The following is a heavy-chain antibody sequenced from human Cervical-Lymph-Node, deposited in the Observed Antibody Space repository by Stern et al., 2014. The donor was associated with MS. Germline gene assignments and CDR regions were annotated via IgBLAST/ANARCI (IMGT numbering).Heavy chain of an antibody. Sequence: VHLVESGGGVVQPGRSLRLSCAASGFTFSSYGMHWVRQAPGKGLEWVAVIWYDGSNKYYADSVKGRFTISRDNSKNTLYLQMNSLRAEDTAVYYCARNLRGYSYGSFDYWGQGTLVTVSS. CDR3: ARNLRGYSYGSFDY. V-gene: IGHV3-33*01. D-gene: IGHD5-18*01. CDR2: IWYDGSNK. CDR1: GFTFSSYG. J-gene: IGHJ4*02.